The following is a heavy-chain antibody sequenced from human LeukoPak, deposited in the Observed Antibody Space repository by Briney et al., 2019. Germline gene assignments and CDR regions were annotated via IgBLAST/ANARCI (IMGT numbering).Heavy chain of an antibody. J-gene: IGHJ3*02. CDR1: GFTFSRHI. CDR2: ISYNGDST. CDR3: VSDRETQEQI. D-gene: IGHD1-26*01. V-gene: IGHV3-64D*09. Sequence: GGALRLACSGSGFTFSRHIMHWVRQAAGKGLEDVAAISYNGDSTYHVDSVKGRVTISRDNSKNTLDLQMSSLRPEDTAVYYCVSDRETQEQIWGPGTLVTVSS.